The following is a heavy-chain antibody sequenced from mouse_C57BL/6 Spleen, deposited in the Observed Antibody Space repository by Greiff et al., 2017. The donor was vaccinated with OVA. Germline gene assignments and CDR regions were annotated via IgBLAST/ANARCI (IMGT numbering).Heavy chain of an antibody. CDR1: GYAFSSYW. V-gene: IGHV1-80*01. D-gene: IGHD1-1*01. Sequence: LVESGAELVKPGASVKISCKASGYAFSSYWMNWVKQRPGKGLEWIGQIYPGDGDTNYNGKFKGKATLTADKSSSTAYMQLSSLTSEDSAVYFCARSDGSSYDYAMDYWGQGTSVTVSS. CDR3: ARSDGSSYDYAMDY. CDR2: IYPGDGDT. J-gene: IGHJ4*01.